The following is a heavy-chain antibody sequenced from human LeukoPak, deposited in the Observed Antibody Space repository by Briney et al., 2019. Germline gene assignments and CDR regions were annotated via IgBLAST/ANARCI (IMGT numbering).Heavy chain of an antibody. D-gene: IGHD3-10*01. Sequence: ASVKVSCTASGYTFTSYGISWVRQAPGQGLEWMGWISAYNGNTNYAQKLQGRVTMTTDTTTNTAYMELRSLRSDDTAVYYCARDDITMVRGRAPNKPGYWGQGTLVTVSS. J-gene: IGHJ4*01. V-gene: IGHV1-18*01. CDR2: ISAYNGNT. CDR1: GYTFTSYG. CDR3: ARDDITMVRGRAPNKPGY.